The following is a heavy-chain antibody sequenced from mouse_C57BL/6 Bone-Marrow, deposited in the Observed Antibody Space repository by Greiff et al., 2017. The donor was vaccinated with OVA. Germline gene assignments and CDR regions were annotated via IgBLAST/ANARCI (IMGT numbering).Heavy chain of an antibody. J-gene: IGHJ4*01. CDR3: ATPAKNAMDY. Sequence: QVQLQQSGAELVKPGASVKMSCKASGYTFTSYWITWVKQRPGQGLEWIGDLYPGSGSTNYNEKFKSKATLTVDTSSSTAYMQLSSLTSEDSAFYYCATPAKNAMDYWGQGTSVTVSS. CDR1: GYTFTSYW. V-gene: IGHV1-55*01. CDR2: LYPGSGST.